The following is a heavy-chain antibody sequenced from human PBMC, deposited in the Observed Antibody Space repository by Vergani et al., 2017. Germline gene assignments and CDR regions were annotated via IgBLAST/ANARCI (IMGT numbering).Heavy chain of an antibody. CDR3: ERDGYCSGGSCYHPGVIDY. V-gene: IGHV3-30*01. J-gene: IGHJ4*02. CDR1: GFTFSSYA. D-gene: IGHD2-15*01. CDR2: ISYDGSNK. Sequence: QVQLVESGGGVVQPGRSLRLSCAASGFTFSSYAMHWVRQAPGKGLEWVAVISYDGSNKYYADSVKGRFTISRDNSKNTLYLQMNSLRAEDTAVYYCERDGYCSGGSCYHPGVIDYWGQGTLVTVSS.